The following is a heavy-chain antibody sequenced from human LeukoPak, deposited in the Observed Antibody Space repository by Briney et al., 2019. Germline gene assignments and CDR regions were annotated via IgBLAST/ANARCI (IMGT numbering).Heavy chain of an antibody. CDR3: ARVTYSSGWY. V-gene: IGHV4-59*12. Sequence: PSETLSLTCTVSGGSISSYYWSWIRQPPGKGLEWIGYIYHSGSTYYNPSLKSRVTISVDTSKNQFSLKLSSVTAADTAVYYCARVTYSSGWYGGQGTLVTVSS. CDR1: GGSISSYY. CDR2: IYHSGST. J-gene: IGHJ4*02. D-gene: IGHD6-19*01.